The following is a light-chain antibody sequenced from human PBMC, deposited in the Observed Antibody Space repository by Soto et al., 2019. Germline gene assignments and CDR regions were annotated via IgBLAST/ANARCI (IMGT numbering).Light chain of an antibody. CDR2: NNN. CDR3: ATWDDSLNGWV. Sequence: QSVLTQPPSASGTPGQRVTISCSGSSSNIGSNTVNWYQQLPGTAPQLLISNNNQRPSGVPDRISGSKSGTSASLAISGLQSEDEADYYCATWDDSLNGWVFGGATKRTVL. CDR1: SSNIGSNT. J-gene: IGLJ3*02. V-gene: IGLV1-44*01.